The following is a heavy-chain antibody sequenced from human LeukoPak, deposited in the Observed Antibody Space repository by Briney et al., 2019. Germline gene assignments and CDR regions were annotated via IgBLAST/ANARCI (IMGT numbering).Heavy chain of an antibody. CDR3: AKGYCSGGSCPLVWYFDL. CDR1: GFTFSSYA. D-gene: IGHD2-15*01. J-gene: IGHJ2*01. V-gene: IGHV3-23*01. Sequence: GGSLRLSCAASGFTFSSYAMSWVRQAPGKGLEWVSAISGSGGSTYYADSVKGRFTISRDNSKNTLYLQMNSLRAEDTAVYYCAKGYCSGGSCPLVWYFDLWGRGTLVTDSS. CDR2: ISGSGGST.